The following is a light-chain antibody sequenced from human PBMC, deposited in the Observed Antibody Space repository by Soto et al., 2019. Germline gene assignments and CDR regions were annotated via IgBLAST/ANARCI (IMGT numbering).Light chain of an antibody. Sequence: EIVLTQSPGTLSLSPGERATLSCRASQSVRNNYLAWYQQQPGQAPRLLIYGTSTRDTGIPDRFSGSGSGTDFTLTISRLEPEDFAVYYCQQYGSPPWAFGQGTRVEI. CDR2: GTS. CDR1: QSVRNNY. J-gene: IGKJ1*01. V-gene: IGKV3-20*01. CDR3: QQYGSPPWA.